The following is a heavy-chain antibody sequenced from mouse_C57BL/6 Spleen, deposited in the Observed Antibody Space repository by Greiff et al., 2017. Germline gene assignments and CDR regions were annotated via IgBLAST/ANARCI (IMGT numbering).Heavy chain of an antibody. V-gene: IGHV1-4*01. CDR1: GYTFTSYT. J-gene: IGHJ2*01. Sequence: QVQLKESGAELARPGASVKMSCKASGYTFTSYTMHWVKQRPGQGLEWIGYINPSSGYTKYNQKFKDKATLTADKSSSTAYMQLSSLTSEDSAVYYCARWGARGYWGQGTTLTVSS. D-gene: IGHD6-1*01. CDR3: ARWGARGY. CDR2: INPSSGYT.